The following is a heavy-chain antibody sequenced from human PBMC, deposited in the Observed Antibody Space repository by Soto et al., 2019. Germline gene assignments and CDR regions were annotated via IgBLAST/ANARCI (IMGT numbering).Heavy chain of an antibody. J-gene: IGHJ4*02. Sequence: ASVKVSCKASGYTFTSYGINWVRQAPGQRLEWMGWISAYNGNTNYAQKLQGRVTMTTDTSTSTAYLELRSLRSDDTAVYYCARELGDFWSGYYTGSLDYWGQGTLVTVSS. D-gene: IGHD3-3*01. CDR2: ISAYNGNT. CDR3: ARELGDFWSGYYTGSLDY. V-gene: IGHV1-18*01. CDR1: GYTFTSYG.